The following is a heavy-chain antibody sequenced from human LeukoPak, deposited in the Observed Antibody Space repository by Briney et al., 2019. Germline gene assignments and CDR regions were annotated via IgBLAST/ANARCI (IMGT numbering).Heavy chain of an antibody. Sequence: SETLSLTCTVSGGSISSYYWSWIRQPPGKGLEWIGYIYYSGSTNYNPSLKSRVTISVDTSKNQFSLKLTSVTAADTAVYYCARYLGYCSGGSCLQWAFDIWGQGTMVTVSS. J-gene: IGHJ3*02. CDR3: ARYLGYCSGGSCLQWAFDI. CDR2: IYYSGST. CDR1: GGSISSYY. V-gene: IGHV4-59*08. D-gene: IGHD2-15*01.